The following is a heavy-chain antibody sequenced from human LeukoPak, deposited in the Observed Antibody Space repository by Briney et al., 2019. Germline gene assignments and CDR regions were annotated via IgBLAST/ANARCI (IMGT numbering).Heavy chain of an antibody. CDR1: GFTFSSYA. V-gene: IGHV3-23*01. Sequence: GGSLRLSCAASGFTFSSYAMSWVRQAPGKGLEWVSAISGSGGSTYYADSVKGRFTISRDNSKNTLYLQMNSLRAEDTAVYYCAKGLSVATTARGVFDYWGQGTLVTVSS. D-gene: IGHD5-12*01. CDR2: ISGSGGST. CDR3: AKGLSVATTARGVFDY. J-gene: IGHJ4*02.